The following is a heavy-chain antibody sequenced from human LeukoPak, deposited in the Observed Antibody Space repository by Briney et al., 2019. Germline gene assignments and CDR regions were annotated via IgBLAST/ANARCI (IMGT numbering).Heavy chain of an antibody. D-gene: IGHD6-19*01. CDR1: GYSFTSYA. J-gene: IGHJ4*02. CDR3: ARGSGPDY. Sequence: ASVKLSCKSSGYSFTSYAMNWLRQAPRQGLEWMGWINTNTRNPTYAQGFTGRFVFSLDTSVSTAYLQINSLKAEDTAVYYCARGSGPDYWGQGTLVTVSS. CDR2: INTNTRNP. V-gene: IGHV7-4-1*02.